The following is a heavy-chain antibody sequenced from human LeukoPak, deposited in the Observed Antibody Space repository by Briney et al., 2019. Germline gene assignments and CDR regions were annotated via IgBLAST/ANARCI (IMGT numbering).Heavy chain of an antibody. CDR2: IIPIFGIA. D-gene: IGHD1-26*01. CDR3: ARDFRGELPDY. Sequence: ASVKVSCKASGYTFTSYGISWVRQAPGQGLEWMGRIIPIFGIANYAQKFQGRVTITADKSTSTAYMELSSLRSEDTAVYYCARDFRGELPDYWGQGTLVTVSS. V-gene: IGHV1-69*04. J-gene: IGHJ4*02. CDR1: GYTFTSYG.